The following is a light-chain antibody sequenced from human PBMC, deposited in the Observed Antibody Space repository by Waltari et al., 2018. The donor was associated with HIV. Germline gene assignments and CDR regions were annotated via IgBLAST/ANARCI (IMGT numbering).Light chain of an antibody. CDR1: QSVRNY. CDR2: DAS. V-gene: IGKV3-11*01. J-gene: IGKJ5*01. Sequence: ENVLTQSPATLSLSPGERATLSCRASQSVRNYLAWFQQQPGQPPRLLIYDASNRATGVPDRFSGSGSGTDFTLTISNLEPEDFAVYYCQQRSNWITFGQGTRLEIK. CDR3: QQRSNWIT.